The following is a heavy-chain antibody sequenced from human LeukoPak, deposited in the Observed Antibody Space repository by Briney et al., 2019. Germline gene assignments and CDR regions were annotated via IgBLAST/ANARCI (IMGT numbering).Heavy chain of an antibody. CDR3: AKTDITMIVVGEGAYFEY. J-gene: IGHJ4*02. V-gene: IGHV3-23*01. Sequence: GGSLRLSCAASGFTFSSYAMTWVRQAPGKGLEWVSGIGGSGDRTYYADSVKGRFTISRDNSDNTLYLQMNSLRAEDTAVYYCAKTDITMIVVGEGAYFEYWGQGTLVTGSS. CDR1: GFTFSSYA. D-gene: IGHD3-22*01. CDR2: IGGSGDRT.